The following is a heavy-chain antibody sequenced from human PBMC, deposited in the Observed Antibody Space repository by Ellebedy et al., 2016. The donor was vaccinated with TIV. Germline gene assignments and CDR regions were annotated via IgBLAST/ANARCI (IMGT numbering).Heavy chain of an antibody. D-gene: IGHD6-13*01. J-gene: IGHJ2*01. Sequence: MPSETLSLTCSVSGGSINSDPYYWGCVSQPQGKGLEWIASIYYSGSASYNPSLKSQVTVSVDTSKNQFSLNLSSVTAADTAVYYCERVAITAAVGGGYFDLWGRGTLVTVSS. V-gene: IGHV4-39*07. CDR2: IYYSGSA. CDR1: GGSINSDPYY. CDR3: ERVAITAAVGGGYFDL.